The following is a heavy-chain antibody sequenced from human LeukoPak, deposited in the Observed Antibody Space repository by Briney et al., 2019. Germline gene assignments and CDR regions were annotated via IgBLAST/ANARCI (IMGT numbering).Heavy chain of an antibody. J-gene: IGHJ4*02. D-gene: IGHD5-18*01. CDR2: IKQDGSVK. V-gene: IGHV3-7*01. CDR1: GFTFSSYT. CDR3: ASPGSVGDTGMPDY. Sequence: GGSLRLSCAASGFTFSSYTMKWVRQAPGKGLEWVANIKQDGSVKYYVDSVKGRFTISRDNAKNSLYLQMNSLRAEDTAVYYCASPGSVGDTGMPDYWGQGTLVTVSS.